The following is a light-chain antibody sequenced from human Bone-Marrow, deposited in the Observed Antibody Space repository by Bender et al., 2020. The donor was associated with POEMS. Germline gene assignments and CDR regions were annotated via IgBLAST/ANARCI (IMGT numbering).Light chain of an antibody. J-gene: IGLJ1*01. CDR1: NSDVGGYNH. CDR3: CSYAGSRPLV. Sequence: QSALTQPPSVSGSPGQSITISCTGTNSDVGGYNHLSWYQHHPGKAPKLMIYEDKKRPSGVSNRFSGSKSGNTASLTISGLQAEDEADYYCCSYAGSRPLVFGTGTKVTVL. CDR2: EDK. V-gene: IGLV2-23*01.